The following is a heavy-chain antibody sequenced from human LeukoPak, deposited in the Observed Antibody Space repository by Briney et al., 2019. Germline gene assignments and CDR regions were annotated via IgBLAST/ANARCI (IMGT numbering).Heavy chain of an antibody. D-gene: IGHD6-19*01. Sequence: GASVKVSCKASGGTFSSYAISWVRQAPGQGLEWMGGIIPIFGTANYAQKFQGRVTITADKSTSTAYMELSSLRSEDTAVYYCARDLAVAGTEGDAFDIWGQGTMVTVSS. CDR2: IIPIFGTA. CDR1: GGTFSSYA. CDR3: ARDLAVAGTEGDAFDI. J-gene: IGHJ3*02. V-gene: IGHV1-69*06.